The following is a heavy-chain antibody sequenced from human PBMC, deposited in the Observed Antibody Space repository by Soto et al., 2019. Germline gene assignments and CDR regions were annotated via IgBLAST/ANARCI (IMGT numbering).Heavy chain of an antibody. CDR1: GGSISSGFYS. J-gene: IGHJ5*02. D-gene: IGHD3-3*02. V-gene: IGHV4-30-2*01. CDR2: IYHSGST. CDR3: ASPKIAFYNWFDP. Sequence: PSETLSLTCTVSGGSISSGFYSWSWIRQPPGKGLEWIGYIYHSGSTYYNPSLKSRVTISVDTSKNQFSLKLSSVTAADTAVYYCASPKIAFYNWFDPWGQGTLVTVSS.